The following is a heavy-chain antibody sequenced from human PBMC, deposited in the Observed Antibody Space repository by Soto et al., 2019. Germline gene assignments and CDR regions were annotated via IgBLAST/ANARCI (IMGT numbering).Heavy chain of an antibody. CDR3: ARDPNGAYFGAFDF. V-gene: IGHV3-23*01. D-gene: IGHD4-17*01. Sequence: EVQLLEPGGGLVQPGGSLRLSCAASEFTFSTFFMTWVRQAPGKGLDWVSSISANGGRTLYADSVKGRFTISRDNSKNTLYLQMNSLRPEDTAVYYCARDPNGAYFGAFDFWGQKTMVTVSS. CDR1: EFTFSTFF. J-gene: IGHJ3*01. CDR2: ISANGGRT.